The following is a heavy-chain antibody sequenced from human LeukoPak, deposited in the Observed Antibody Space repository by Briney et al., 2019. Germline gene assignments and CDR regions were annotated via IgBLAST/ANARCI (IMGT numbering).Heavy chain of an antibody. V-gene: IGHV3-30*03. D-gene: IGHD2-15*01. J-gene: IGHJ5*02. CDR2: ISFDGKNE. CDR1: GFTLSDYG. CDR3: ARDFHINKWCNWFDP. Sequence: PGGALRLSCVASGFTLSDYGLHWVRQAPGKGVEGVALISFDGKNEFYTDSVKGLFTVSRDNVRNTLYLQMNSLRAEDTALYYCARDFHINKWCNWFDPWGQGTLVTVSS.